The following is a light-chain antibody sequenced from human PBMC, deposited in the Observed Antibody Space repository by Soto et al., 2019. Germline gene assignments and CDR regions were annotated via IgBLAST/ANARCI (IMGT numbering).Light chain of an antibody. CDR3: QKYDSAPLT. CDR1: RGLRNY. Sequence: DIQVTQSPSSLSASVGDRVTITCRASRGLRNYLAWYQQKPGKVPKLLIYDASTLQSGAPSRFSGRGSGTDFTLTISSLQPEDVATYYCQKYDSAPLTVGGGTRVEIK. CDR2: DAS. J-gene: IGKJ4*01. V-gene: IGKV1-27*01.